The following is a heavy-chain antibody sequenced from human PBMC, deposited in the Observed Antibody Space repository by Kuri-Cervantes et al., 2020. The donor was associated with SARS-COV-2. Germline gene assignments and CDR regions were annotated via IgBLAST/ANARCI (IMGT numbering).Heavy chain of an antibody. CDR2: ISYDGSNK. CDR1: GFTFSSYA. Sequence: GGSLRLSCAASGFTFSSYAMHWVRQAPGKGLEWVAVISYDGSNKYYADSVKGRFTISRDNSKNTLYLQMNSLRAEDTAVYYCARAFVVVVAAWRTGMDAWGQGTTVTVSS. J-gene: IGHJ6*02. V-gene: IGHV3-30-3*01. D-gene: IGHD2-15*01. CDR3: ARAFVVVVAAWRTGMDA.